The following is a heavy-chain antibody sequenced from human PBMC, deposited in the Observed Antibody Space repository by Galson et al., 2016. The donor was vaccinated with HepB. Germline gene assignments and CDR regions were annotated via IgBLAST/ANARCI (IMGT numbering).Heavy chain of an antibody. CDR1: GYRLSEIS. D-gene: IGHD7-27*01. Sequence: SVKVSCKVSGYRLSEISIHWVRQAPGKGLEWMGGFDPDSGEWIFAGRFQGRLTMTDDTSTDTSYLDLTSVTSEDTAVYFCATYTGIHLGGCFDPWGQGTLVTVSS. J-gene: IGHJ5*02. CDR3: ATYTGIHLGGCFDP. CDR2: FDPDSGEW. V-gene: IGHV1-24*01.